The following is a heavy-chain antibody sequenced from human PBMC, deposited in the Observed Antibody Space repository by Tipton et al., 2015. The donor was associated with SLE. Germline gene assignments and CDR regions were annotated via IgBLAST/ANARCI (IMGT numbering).Heavy chain of an antibody. CDR2: IFYTGNT. CDR3: ASYSSPTTSSEA. V-gene: IGHV4-39*07. CDR1: GGSISSSSYF. Sequence: TLSLTCTVSGGSISSSSYFWGWIRQPPGQGLEWLGSIFYTGNTYYNPSLTSPVTITRDTSKNQFSLKLTSVTAADTAVYYCASYSSPTTSSEAWGHGTLVTVSS. J-gene: IGHJ5*01. D-gene: IGHD2-15*01.